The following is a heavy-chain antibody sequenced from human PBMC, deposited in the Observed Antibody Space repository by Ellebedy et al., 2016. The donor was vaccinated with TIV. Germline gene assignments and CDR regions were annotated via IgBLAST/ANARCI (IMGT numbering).Heavy chain of an antibody. CDR2: IYSGGST. Sequence: GESLKISXAASGFTFSDYYMSWVRQAPGKGLEWVSVIYSGGSTYYADSVKGRFTISRDNSKNTLYLQMNSLRAEDTAVYYCARDPGYMDVWGKGTTVTVSS. CDR3: ARDPGYMDV. V-gene: IGHV3-53*01. CDR1: GFTFSDYY. J-gene: IGHJ6*03.